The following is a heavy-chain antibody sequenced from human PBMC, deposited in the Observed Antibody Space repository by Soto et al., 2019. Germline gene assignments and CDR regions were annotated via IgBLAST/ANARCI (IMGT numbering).Heavy chain of an antibody. CDR1: GYTFSMSG. CDR2: ISGYNGNT. V-gene: IGHV1-18*01. CDR3: AREGPRPYYYYGMDV. Sequence: QVQLVQSGAEVKKPGASVKVSCKSSGYTFSMSGISWVRQAPGHGLEWMGWISGYNGNTNYEQKFQDRVTMTTDTSTNTAYMELRSLRSYDTAVYYCAREGPRPYYYYGMDVWGQGTTVTVSS. J-gene: IGHJ6*02.